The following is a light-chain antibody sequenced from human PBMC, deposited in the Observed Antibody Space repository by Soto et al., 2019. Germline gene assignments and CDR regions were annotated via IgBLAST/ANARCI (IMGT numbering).Light chain of an antibody. Sequence: QSALTQPPSASGTPGQRVTISCSGSSSNIGSKTVNWYQQLPGTVPKLLIYNSYQRPSGVPDRFSPSKSGTSASLAISGLQSEDEADYYCSSWDASLNGYVFGTGTKVTVL. CDR2: NSY. CDR1: SSNIGSKT. CDR3: SSWDASLNGYV. V-gene: IGLV1-44*01. J-gene: IGLJ1*01.